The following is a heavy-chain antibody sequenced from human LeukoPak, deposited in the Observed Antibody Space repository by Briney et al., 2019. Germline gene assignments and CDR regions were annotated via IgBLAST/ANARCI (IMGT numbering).Heavy chain of an antibody. V-gene: IGHV3-30*02. CDR2: IRYDGSNK. CDR3: AKDDGDLAVAGLGY. D-gene: IGHD6-19*01. CDR1: GFTFSSYG. Sequence: PGGSLRLSCAASGFTFSSYGMHWVRQAPGKGLEWVAFIRYDGSNKFYADSVKGRFTISRDNSKNTLYLQMSSLRAEDTAVYYCAKDDGDLAVAGLGYWGQGTLVTVSS. J-gene: IGHJ4*02.